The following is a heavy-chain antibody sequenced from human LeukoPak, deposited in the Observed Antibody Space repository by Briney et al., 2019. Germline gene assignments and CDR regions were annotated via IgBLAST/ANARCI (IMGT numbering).Heavy chain of an antibody. CDR1: GGSINNALYY. J-gene: IGHJ4*02. D-gene: IGHD3-3*01. Sequence: SETLSLTCTVSGGSINNALYYWAWIRQTPEQQLEWMGSVSHDGITNYSPSLGGRVSLSADTSKNQFSLKLSSVTAADTAVYYCARRIYDFWSGYQYYFDYWGQGTLVTVSS. CDR3: ARRIYDFWSGYQYYFDY. CDR2: VSHDGIT. V-gene: IGHV4-39*01.